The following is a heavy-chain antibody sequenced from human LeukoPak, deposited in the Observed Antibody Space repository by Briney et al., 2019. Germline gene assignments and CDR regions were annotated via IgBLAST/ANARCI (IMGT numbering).Heavy chain of an antibody. Sequence: GGSLRLSCAASGFTFSTYGMHWIRQAPGKGLEWASYITNSGTTIYYADSVKGRFTISRDNAKNSLYLQMNSLRAEDTAVYYCARDRHYDILTGYFQDWGQGTLVTVSS. CDR3: ARDRHYDILTGYFQD. D-gene: IGHD3-9*01. CDR1: GFTFSTYG. V-gene: IGHV3-48*04. CDR2: ITNSGTTI. J-gene: IGHJ1*01.